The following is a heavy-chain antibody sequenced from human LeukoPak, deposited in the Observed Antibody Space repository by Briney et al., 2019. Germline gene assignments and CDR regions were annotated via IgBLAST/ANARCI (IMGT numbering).Heavy chain of an antibody. CDR3: ATDSVVPAAPNYYYYGMDV. J-gene: IGHJ6*02. V-gene: IGHV1-24*01. Sequence: ASVKVSCKVSGYTLTELSMHWVRQAPGKGLEWMGGFDPEDGETIYAQKFQGRVTMTEDTSTETAYMELSSLRSEDTAVYYCATDSVVPAAPNYYYYGMDVWGQGTTVTVSS. CDR2: FDPEDGET. D-gene: IGHD2-2*01. CDR1: GYTLTELS.